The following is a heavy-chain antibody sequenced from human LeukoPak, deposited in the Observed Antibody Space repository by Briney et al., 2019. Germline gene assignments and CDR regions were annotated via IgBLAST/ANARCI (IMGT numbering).Heavy chain of an antibody. Sequence: GGSLRLSCAASGFTFSSYSMNWVRQAPGKGLEWVSYISSSSSTMYYADSVKGRFTISRDNAKNSLYLQMSSLRAEDTAVYYCARMHILTGYSIWDDYWGQGTLVTVSS. D-gene: IGHD3-9*01. J-gene: IGHJ4*02. CDR2: ISSSSSTM. CDR1: GFTFSSYS. CDR3: ARMHILTGYSIWDDY. V-gene: IGHV3-48*01.